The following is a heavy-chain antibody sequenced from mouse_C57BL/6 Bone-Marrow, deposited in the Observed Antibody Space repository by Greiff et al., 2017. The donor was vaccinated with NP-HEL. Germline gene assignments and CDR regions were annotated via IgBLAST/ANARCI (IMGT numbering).Heavy chain of an antibody. CDR1: GFSLTSYA. Sequence: VKLVESGPGLVAPSQSLSITCTVSGFSLTSYAISWVRQPPGKGLEWLGVIWTGGGTNYNSALKSRLSTSKDNSKIKVFLKMNSLQTDDTARYYCARNPYGYPYYFDYWGQGTTLTVSS. J-gene: IGHJ2*01. CDR2: IWTGGGT. CDR3: ARNPYGYPYYFDY. D-gene: IGHD2-2*01. V-gene: IGHV2-9-1*01.